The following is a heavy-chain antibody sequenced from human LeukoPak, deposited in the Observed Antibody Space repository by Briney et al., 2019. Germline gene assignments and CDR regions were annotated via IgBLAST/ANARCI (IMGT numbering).Heavy chain of an antibody. J-gene: IGHJ3*02. Sequence: SQTLSLTCALSGDSVSSNSAAWNWIRQSPSRGLEWLGRTYYRSKWYNDYAVSVKSRITINPDTSKNQFSLQLNSVTPEDTAVYYCARDLWYCSGGSCYSSAFDIWGQGTMVTVSS. V-gene: IGHV6-1*01. CDR3: ARDLWYCSGGSCYSSAFDI. CDR2: TYYRSKWYN. CDR1: GDSVSSNSAA. D-gene: IGHD2-15*01.